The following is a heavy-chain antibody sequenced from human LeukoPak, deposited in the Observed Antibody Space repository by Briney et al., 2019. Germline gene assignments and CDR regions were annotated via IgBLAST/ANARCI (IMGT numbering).Heavy chain of an antibody. CDR2: INHSGST. V-gene: IGHV4-34*01. J-gene: IGHJ4*02. CDR3: AGTSSTSRAGLGY. Sequence: SETLSLTCAVYGGSFSGYYWSWIRQPPGKGLEWIGEINHSGSTNYNPSLKSRVTISVDTSKNQFSLKLSSVTAADTAVYYCAGTSSTSRAGLGYWGQGTLVTVSS. CDR1: GGSFSGYY. D-gene: IGHD2-2*01.